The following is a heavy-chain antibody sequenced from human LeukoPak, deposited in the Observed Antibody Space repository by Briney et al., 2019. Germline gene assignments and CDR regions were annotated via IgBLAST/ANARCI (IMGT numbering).Heavy chain of an antibody. CDR1: GFTFSDYY. CDR2: ISSSGSTI. CDR3: ARASSHYYDSSGYSYFQH. V-gene: IGHV3-11*04. D-gene: IGHD3-22*01. J-gene: IGHJ1*01. Sequence: GGSLRLSCAASGFTFSDYYMSWIRQAPGKGLEWVSYISSSGSTIYCADSVKGRFTISRDNAKNSLYLQMNSLRAEDTAVYYCARASSHYYDSSGYSYFQHWGQGTLVTVSS.